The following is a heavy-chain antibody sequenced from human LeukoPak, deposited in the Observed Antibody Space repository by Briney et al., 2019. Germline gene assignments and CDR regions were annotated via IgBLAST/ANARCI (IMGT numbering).Heavy chain of an antibody. V-gene: IGHV1-69*05. J-gene: IGHJ5*02. CDR1: GYTFTGYY. CDR3: ARDVEGGWFDP. Sequence: SVKVSCKASGYTFTGYYMHWVRQAPGQGLEWMGGIIPIFGTANYAQKFQGRVTITTDESTSTAYMELSSLRPEDTAVYYCARDVEGGWFDPWGQGTLVTVSS. D-gene: IGHD2-15*01. CDR2: IIPIFGTA.